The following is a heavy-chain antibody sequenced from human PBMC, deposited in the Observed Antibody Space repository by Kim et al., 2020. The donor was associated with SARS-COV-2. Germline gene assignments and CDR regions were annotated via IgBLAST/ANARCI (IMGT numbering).Heavy chain of an antibody. CDR1: GFTFSNAW. V-gene: IGHV3-15*01. J-gene: IGHJ6*02. Sequence: GGSLRLSCAASGFTFSNAWMSWVRQAPGKGLEWVGRIKSKTDGGTTDYAAPVKGRFTISRDDSKNTLYLQMNSLKTEDTAVYYCTTKGYSSSWYGLLRATHWPYYYYYGMDVWGQGTTVTVSS. D-gene: IGHD6-13*01. CDR2: IKSKTDGGTT. CDR3: TTKGYSSSWYGLLRATHWPYYYYYGMDV.